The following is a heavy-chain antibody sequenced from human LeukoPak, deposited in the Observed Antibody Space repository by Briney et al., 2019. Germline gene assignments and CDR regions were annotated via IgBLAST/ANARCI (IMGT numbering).Heavy chain of an antibody. J-gene: IGHJ6*03. CDR1: GGSISSHY. V-gene: IGHV4-59*11. Sequence: SETLSLTCTISGGSISSHYWSWIRQPPGKGLEWIGYIYYSGSTNYNPSLKSRVTISVDTSKNQFSLKLSSVTAADTAVYYCARGNPYYDFWSGYRPDLYYYYMDVWGKGTTVTASS. CDR2: IYYSGST. CDR3: ARGNPYYDFWSGYRPDLYYYYMDV. D-gene: IGHD3-3*01.